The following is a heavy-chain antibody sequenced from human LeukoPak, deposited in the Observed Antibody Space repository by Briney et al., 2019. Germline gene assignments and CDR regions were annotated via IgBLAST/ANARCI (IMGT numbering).Heavy chain of an antibody. CDR1: GGSISSGSYY. D-gene: IGHD1-26*01. V-gene: IGHV4-61*02. CDR2: IYISGST. J-gene: IGHJ4*02. Sequence: PSETLSLTCTVSGGSISSGSYYWSWIRQPAGKGLEWIGRIYISGSTNYNPSLTSRVTISVDTSKNQFSLKLSSVTAADTAVYYCARLATRFFDYWGQGTLVTVSS. CDR3: ARLATRFFDY.